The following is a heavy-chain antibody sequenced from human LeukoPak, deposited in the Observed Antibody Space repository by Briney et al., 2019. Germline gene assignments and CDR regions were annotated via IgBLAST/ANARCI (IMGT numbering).Heavy chain of an antibody. CDR2: IRYDGSNK. V-gene: IGHV3-30*02. CDR1: GFTFSSYG. CDR3: ARGVTYYYDSSGYLTLNWFDP. J-gene: IGHJ5*02. D-gene: IGHD3-22*01. Sequence: PGGSLRLSCAASGFTFSSYGMHWVRQAPGKGLEWVAFIRYDGSNKYYADSVKGRFTISRDNSKNTLYLQMNSLRAEDTAVYYCARGVTYYYDSSGYLTLNWFDPWGQGTLVTVSS.